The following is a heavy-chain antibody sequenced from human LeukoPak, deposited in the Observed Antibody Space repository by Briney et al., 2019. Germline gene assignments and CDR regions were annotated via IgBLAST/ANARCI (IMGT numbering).Heavy chain of an antibody. Sequence: SETLSLTCTVSGGSISSYYRSWIRQPPGKGLEWIGYVFYSGSTNYNPSLKSRVTISVDTSKNQFTLKLSSVTPADTAVYYCARDGGRFSFGFGYWGQGTLVTVSS. J-gene: IGHJ4*02. V-gene: IGHV4-59*01. CDR1: GGSISSYY. D-gene: IGHD5-18*01. CDR2: VFYSGST. CDR3: ARDGGRFSFGFGY.